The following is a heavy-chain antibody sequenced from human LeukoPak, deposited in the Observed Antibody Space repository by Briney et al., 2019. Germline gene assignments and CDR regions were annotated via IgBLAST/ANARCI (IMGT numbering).Heavy chain of an antibody. V-gene: IGHV1-2*04. CDR1: GYTFTGYY. CDR3: ARASITMVRGVIIRDYYGMDV. CDR2: INPNSGGT. D-gene: IGHD3-10*01. J-gene: IGHJ6*04. Sequence: ASVKVSCKASGYTFTGYYMHWVGQAPGQGLDWMGWINPNSGGTNYAQKFQGWVTMTRDTSISTAYMELSRLRSDDTAVYYCARASITMVRGVIIRDYYGMDVWGKGTTVTVSS.